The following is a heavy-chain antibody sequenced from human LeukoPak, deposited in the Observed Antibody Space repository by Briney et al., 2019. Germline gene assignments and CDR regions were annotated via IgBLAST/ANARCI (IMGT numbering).Heavy chain of an antibody. D-gene: IGHD5-18*01. CDR1: GGSISSYY. J-gene: IGHJ4*02. V-gene: IGHV4-4*07. Sequence: SETLSLTCTVSGGSISSYYWSWIRQPAGKALEWTGRIYTSGSTNYNPSLKSRVTMSVDTSKNQFSLKLSSVTAADTAVYYCAREYSYGPGKGTIDYWGQGTLVTVSS. CDR3: AREYSYGPGKGTIDY. CDR2: IYTSGST.